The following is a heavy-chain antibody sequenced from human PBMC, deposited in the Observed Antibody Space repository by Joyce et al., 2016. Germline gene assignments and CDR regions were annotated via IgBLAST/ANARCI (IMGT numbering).Heavy chain of an antibody. J-gene: IGHJ4*02. Sequence: QVQLVESGGGVVQPGGSLRLSCAASGFTFSDYAMYWVRQAPGKGLEGVAVVSFDGGNKYYADSVKGQFTISRDNSKNTLYLQMNSLRPEDTAVYYCAKDLDDVLTGSALDYWGQGNLVTVSS. CDR1: GFTFSDYA. CDR3: AKDLDDVLTGSALDY. CDR2: VSFDGGNK. D-gene: IGHD3-9*01. V-gene: IGHV3-30*18.